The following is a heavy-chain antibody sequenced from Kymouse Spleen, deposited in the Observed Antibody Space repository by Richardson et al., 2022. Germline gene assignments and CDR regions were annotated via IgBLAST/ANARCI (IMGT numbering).Heavy chain of an antibody. D-gene: IGHD1-14*01,IGHD2-21*02,IGHD4-17*01. CDR2: IKSKTDGGTT. CDR3: TTARDHEDYYYYYGMDV. CDR1: GFTFSNAW. Sequence: EVQLVESGGGLVKPGGSLRLSCAASGFTFSNAWMSWVRQAPGKGLEWVGRIKSKTDGGTTDYAAPVKGRFTISRDDSKNTLYLQMNSLKTEDTAVYYCTTARDHEDYYYYYGMDVWGQGTTVTVSS. J-gene: IGHJ6*02. V-gene: IGHV3-15*01.